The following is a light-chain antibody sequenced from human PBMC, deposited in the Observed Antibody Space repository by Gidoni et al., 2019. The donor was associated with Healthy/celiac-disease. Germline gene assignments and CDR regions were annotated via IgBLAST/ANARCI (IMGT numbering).Light chain of an antibody. CDR1: QSVSSSY. CDR3: QQYGSSPLYT. V-gene: IGKV3-20*01. J-gene: IGKJ2*01. CDR2: GAS. Sequence: EMVLTQSPGTLSLSPGERATLSCRASQSVSSSYLAWYQQKPGQAPRPLIYGASSRATGIPDRFSGSGSGTDFTLTIIRLEPEDFAVYYCQQYGSSPLYTFGQGTKLEIK.